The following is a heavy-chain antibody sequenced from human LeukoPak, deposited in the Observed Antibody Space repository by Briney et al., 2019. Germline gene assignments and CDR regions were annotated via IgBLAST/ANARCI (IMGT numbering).Heavy chain of an antibody. CDR2: IYYSGST. D-gene: IGHD6-13*01. Sequence: SETLSLTCTVSGGSISRSNYYWGWIRQPPGKGLEWIGTIYYSGSTYYNPSLKSRVTISVDTSKNQFSLKLSSVTAADTAVYYCARGQDSSSWYSTGYYYYYYMDVWGKGTTVTVSS. CDR1: GGSISRSNYY. CDR3: ARGQDSSSWYSTGYYYYYYMDV. V-gene: IGHV4-39*07. J-gene: IGHJ6*03.